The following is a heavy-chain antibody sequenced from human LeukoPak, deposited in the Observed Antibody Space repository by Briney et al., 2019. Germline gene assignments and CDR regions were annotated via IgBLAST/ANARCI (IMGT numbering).Heavy chain of an antibody. CDR2: ISYSGSA. CDR1: GGSVSSSDHY. Sequence: PSETLSLTCTVSGGSVSSSDHYWGWIRQPPGKGLEWIGTISYSGSAYYNPALKSRVTISVDMSKNKFSLKLSSMTAADTAVYYCARRHYYGSGRENAFDIWGQGTRVTVSS. V-gene: IGHV4-39*07. J-gene: IGHJ3*02. D-gene: IGHD3-10*01. CDR3: ARRHYYGSGRENAFDI.